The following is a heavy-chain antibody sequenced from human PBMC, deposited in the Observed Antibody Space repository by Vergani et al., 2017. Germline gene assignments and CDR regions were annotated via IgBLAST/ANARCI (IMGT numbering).Heavy chain of an antibody. CDR2: INPSGGST. J-gene: IGHJ4*02. D-gene: IGHD6-19*01. V-gene: IGHV1-46*01. CDR3: AKVENGMLAVAGIDY. Sequence: QVQLVQSGAEVKKPGASVKVSCKASGYTFTSYYMHWVRQAPGQGLEWMGIINPSGGSTSYAQKFQGRVTMTRDTSTSTVYMELSSLRSEDTAVYYCAKVENGMLAVAGIDYWGQGTLVTVSS. CDR1: GYTFTSYY.